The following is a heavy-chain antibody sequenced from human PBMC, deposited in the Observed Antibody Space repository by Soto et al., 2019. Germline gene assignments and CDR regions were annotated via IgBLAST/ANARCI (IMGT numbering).Heavy chain of an antibody. Sequence: QVQLQESGQGLVTPSQTLSLTCTVSGDSMTTVGYYWTWIRQHPGQVLEWIGFISYSGSTYYSSYLTGRVAISADTSKNQFSLKLNSVTAADTAFYYCTRGDYWGQGTLVTVSS. CDR1: GDSMTTVGYY. CDR3: TRGDY. J-gene: IGHJ4*02. CDR2: ISYSGST. V-gene: IGHV4-31*03.